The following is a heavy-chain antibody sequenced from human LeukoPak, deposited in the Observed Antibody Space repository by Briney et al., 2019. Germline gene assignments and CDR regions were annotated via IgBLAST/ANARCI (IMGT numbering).Heavy chain of an antibody. CDR2: MNPNSGNT. J-gene: IGHJ4*02. D-gene: IGHD5-18*01. CDR1: GYTFTSYD. V-gene: IGHV1-8*01. CDR3: ARDHDSTAMPHY. Sequence: ASVKVSCKASGYTFTSYDINWVRQATGQGLEWMGWMNPNSGNTGYAQKLQGRVTMTTDTSTSTAYMELRSLRSDDTAVYYCARDHDSTAMPHYWGQGTLVTVSS.